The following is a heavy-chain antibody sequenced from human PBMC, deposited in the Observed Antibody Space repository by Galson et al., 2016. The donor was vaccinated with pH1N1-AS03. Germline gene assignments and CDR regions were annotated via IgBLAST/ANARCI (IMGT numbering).Heavy chain of an antibody. V-gene: IGHV4-59*03. CDR2: IHFSGST. CDR1: GDPMSGNS. CDR3: VRQGNKYHRNAFDL. Sequence: SETLSLTCTVSGDPMSGNSWNWIRQLPGKGLEWMGYIHFSGSTIYNPSLRGRVTMSIDRSKTQFSLKLTSATTADTALYFCVRQGNKYHRNAFDLWGEGTMVTVSS. J-gene: IGHJ3*01. D-gene: IGHD2/OR15-2a*01.